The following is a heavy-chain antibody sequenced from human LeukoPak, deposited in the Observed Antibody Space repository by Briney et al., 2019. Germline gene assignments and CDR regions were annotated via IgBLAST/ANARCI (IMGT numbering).Heavy chain of an antibody. V-gene: IGHV3-15*01. J-gene: IGHJ4*02. CDR2: IKSKTDGGTT. D-gene: IGHD6-19*01. CDR3: ARRSGIAVAGAFDY. CDR1: GFTFSNAW. Sequence: GGFLRLSCAASGFTFSNAWMSWVRQAPGKGLEWVGRIKSKTDGGTTDYAAPVKGRFTISRDDSKNTLYLQMNSLKTEDTAVYYCARRSGIAVAGAFDYWGQGTLVTVSS.